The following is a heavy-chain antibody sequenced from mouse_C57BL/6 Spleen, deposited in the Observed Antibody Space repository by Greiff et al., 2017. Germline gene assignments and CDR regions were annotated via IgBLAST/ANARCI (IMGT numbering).Heavy chain of an antibody. J-gene: IGHJ2*01. CDR3: ARGGDYYYGSSPDY. CDR1: GYTFTSYW. D-gene: IGHD1-1*01. Sequence: QVQLQQPGAELVRPGTSVKLSCKASGYTFTSYWMHWVKQRAGQGLEWIGVIDPSDSYTNYNQKFKGKATLTVDTSSSTAYMQLSSLTSEDSAVYYCARGGDYYYGSSPDYWGQGTTLTVSS. CDR2: IDPSDSYT. V-gene: IGHV1-59*01.